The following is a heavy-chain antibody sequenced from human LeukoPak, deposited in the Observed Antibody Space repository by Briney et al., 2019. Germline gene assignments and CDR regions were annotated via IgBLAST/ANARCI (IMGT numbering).Heavy chain of an antibody. CDR2: ISNGKT. CDR1: GFPFSSHA. V-gene: IGHV3-23*01. J-gene: IGHJ4*02. Sequence: GGSLRLSCAASGFPFSSHAMSWVRQPPGKGLEWVAAISNGKTYCADSVRGRFTISRDDSKNTVYLQMNSLRAEDTAVYYCAKSPLGELSPVDYWGQGTLVTVSS. CDR3: AKSPLGELSPVDY. D-gene: IGHD3-16*02.